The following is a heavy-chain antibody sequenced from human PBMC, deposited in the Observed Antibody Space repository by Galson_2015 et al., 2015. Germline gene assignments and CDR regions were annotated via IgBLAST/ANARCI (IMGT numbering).Heavy chain of an antibody. V-gene: IGHV3-30-3*01. CDR1: GFTFSSYA. CDR3: AREWFGEPNYYHGMDV. CDR2: ISYDGTNK. J-gene: IGHJ6*02. D-gene: IGHD3-10*01. Sequence: SLRLSCAASGFTFSSYAMHWVRQAPGKGLEWVAVISYDGTNKYDADSVQGRFTISRDNSKNTLYLQMNSLRPEDTAVYYCAREWFGEPNYYHGMDVWGQGTPVTVSS.